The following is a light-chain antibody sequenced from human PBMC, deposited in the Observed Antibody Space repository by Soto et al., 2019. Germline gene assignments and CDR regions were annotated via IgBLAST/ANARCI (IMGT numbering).Light chain of an antibody. CDR3: SAWDDSLSAYV. CDR1: SSNIGSDF. V-gene: IGLV1-47*01. Sequence: QSVLTQPPSASGTPGQRVTISCSGSSSNIGSDFVYWYQQLPGTAPKLLIYHNYQRPSGVPDRFSGSKSGTSGSLAISDLRSEDEADYYCSAWDDSLSAYVFGAGTKPTVL. CDR2: HNY. J-gene: IGLJ1*01.